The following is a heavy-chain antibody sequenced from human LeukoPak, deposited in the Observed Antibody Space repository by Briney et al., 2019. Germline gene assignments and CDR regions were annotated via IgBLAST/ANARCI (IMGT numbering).Heavy chain of an antibody. J-gene: IGHJ3*02. Sequence: SETLSLTCIVSGGSISSSSYYWGWIRQPPGKGLEWVGSIYYSGSTYYNPSLKSRGTIAVDTSKSQFSLKLSSVTAADTAVYYCAKLGLLFQGAFDIWGRGTMVTVSS. D-gene: IGHD3-10*01. CDR1: GGSISSSSYY. CDR2: IYYSGST. CDR3: AKLGLLFQGAFDI. V-gene: IGHV4-39*01.